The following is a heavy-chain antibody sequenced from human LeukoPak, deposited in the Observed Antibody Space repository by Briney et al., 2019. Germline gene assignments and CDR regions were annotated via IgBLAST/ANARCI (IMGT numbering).Heavy chain of an antibody. J-gene: IGHJ4*02. CDR3: ARGSYDSWLPYFDY. CDR2: INWNGGST. Sequence: PGGSLRLSCAASGFTFDDYGMSWVRQAPGKGLEWVSGINWNGGSTGYADSVKGRFTISRDNAKNSLYLQMNSLRAEGTALYYCARGSYDSWLPYFDYWGQGTLVTVSS. CDR1: GFTFDDYG. D-gene: IGHD3-22*01. V-gene: IGHV3-20*04.